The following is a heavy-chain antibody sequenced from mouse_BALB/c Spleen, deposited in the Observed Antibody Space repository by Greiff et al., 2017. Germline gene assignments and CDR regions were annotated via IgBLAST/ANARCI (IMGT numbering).Heavy chain of an antibody. CDR2: IYPGGGYT. Sequence: VQLVESGAELVRPGTSVKISCKASGYTFTNYWLGWVKQRPGHGLEWIGDIYPGGGYTNYNEKFKGKATLTADTSSSTAYMQLSSLTSEDSAVYFCARGYDGFAYWGQGTLVTVSA. J-gene: IGHJ3*01. V-gene: IGHV1-63*02. CDR1: GYTFTNYW. D-gene: IGHD2-2*01. CDR3: ARGYDGFAY.